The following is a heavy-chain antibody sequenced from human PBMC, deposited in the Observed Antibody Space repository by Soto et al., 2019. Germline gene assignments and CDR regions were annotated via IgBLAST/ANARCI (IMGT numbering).Heavy chain of an antibody. CDR3: ARGGYYDNSWGKLSHYGLDV. V-gene: IGHV1-18*01. Sequence: QVQLVQSAAEVKKPGASVKVSCQASGYTFIRYGITWVRQVPGQGLEWMGWISPYNDYTIYAQKFQGRLTMTTDTSTRITYMALRALKSDHTAVYYCARGGYYDNSWGKLSHYGLDVWGQGTSVTVSS. CDR1: GYTFIRYG. D-gene: IGHD3-16*01. J-gene: IGHJ6*02. CDR2: ISPYNDYT.